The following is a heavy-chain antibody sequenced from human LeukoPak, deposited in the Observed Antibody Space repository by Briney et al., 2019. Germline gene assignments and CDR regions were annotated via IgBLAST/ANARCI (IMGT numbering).Heavy chain of an antibody. CDR1: GGSISSNSYY. Sequence: SETLSLTCAVSGGSISSNSYYWSWIRQPAGKGLEWIGRMSTSGNTDYNPYIKSRVTMSVDMSKKQFSLKLSSVTAADTAVYYCASDAFYDSGGYYYYWGQGTLVTVSS. V-gene: IGHV4-61*02. CDR2: MSTSGNT. CDR3: ASDAFYDSGGYYYY. J-gene: IGHJ4*02. D-gene: IGHD3-22*01.